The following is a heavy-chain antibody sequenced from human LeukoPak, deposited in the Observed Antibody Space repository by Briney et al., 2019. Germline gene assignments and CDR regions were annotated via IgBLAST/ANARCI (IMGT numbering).Heavy chain of an antibody. D-gene: IGHD3-9*01. CDR3: AKDQWQRYYDY. Sequence: ASVKVSCKASGYTFTSYYMHWVRQAPGQGLEWVGIINPSGDPTTYAQKFQGRVTMTSDMSTSTVYMELSSLRSEDTAVYYCAKDQWQRYYDYWGQGTLVTVSS. CDR1: GYTFTSYY. V-gene: IGHV1-46*01. CDR2: INPSGDPT. J-gene: IGHJ4*02.